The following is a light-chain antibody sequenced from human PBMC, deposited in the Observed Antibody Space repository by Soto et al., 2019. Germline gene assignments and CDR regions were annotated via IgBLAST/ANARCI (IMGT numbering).Light chain of an antibody. CDR2: EVS. Sequence: QSVLAQPPSASGSPGQSVTISCAGTSNDVGGYNFVSWYQQHPGKAPKLMIFEVSKRPSGVPDRFSGSKSGNTASLTVSGLQVEDEADYYCSSYAGNNIFYVFGTGTKLTVL. V-gene: IGLV2-8*01. CDR3: SSYAGNNIFYV. CDR1: SNDVGGYNF. J-gene: IGLJ1*01.